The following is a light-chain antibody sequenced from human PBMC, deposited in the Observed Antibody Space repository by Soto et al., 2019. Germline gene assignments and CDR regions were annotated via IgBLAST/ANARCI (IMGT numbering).Light chain of an antibody. Sequence: QSVLTQPASVSGSPGQSITISCTGTSSDVGGYNFVSWYQQHPGKAPKLLIYEVTQRPSGVPDRFSASKSGNTASLTVSGLQAEDEADYYCSSYAGSNMGVFGTGTKVTVL. CDR1: SSDVGGYNF. V-gene: IGLV2-8*01. J-gene: IGLJ1*01. CDR2: EVT. CDR3: SSYAGSNMGV.